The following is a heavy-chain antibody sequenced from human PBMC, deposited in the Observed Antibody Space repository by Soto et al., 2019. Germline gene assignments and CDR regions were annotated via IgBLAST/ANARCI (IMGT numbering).Heavy chain of an antibody. CDR3: ARDWEDLDHPNGGFDP. CDR2: IKYSGTT. D-gene: IGHD2-8*01. CDR1: GGSISSSRCH. V-gene: IGHV4-39*02. J-gene: IGHJ5*02. Sequence: SETLSLTCTVSGGSISSSRCHWGWIRQPPGKGLEWIASIKYSGTTFYNPSLKSRVTLSVDTSKNQFALKLSSVTAAETAVYYCARDWEDLDHPNGGFDPWGQGTLVTVS.